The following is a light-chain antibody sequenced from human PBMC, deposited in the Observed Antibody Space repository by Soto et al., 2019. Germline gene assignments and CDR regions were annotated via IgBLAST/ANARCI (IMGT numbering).Light chain of an antibody. V-gene: IGLV3-25*03. CDR2: KDS. CDR1: ALPKQY. J-gene: IGLJ2*01. Sequence: SYELTQPPSVSVSPGQTARITCSGDALPKQYAYWYQQKPGQAPVLVIYKDSERPSGIPERFSGSSSGTTVTLTISGVQAEDEADYYCQSADSSGTYPHLVFGGGTKVTVL. CDR3: QSADSSGTYPHLV.